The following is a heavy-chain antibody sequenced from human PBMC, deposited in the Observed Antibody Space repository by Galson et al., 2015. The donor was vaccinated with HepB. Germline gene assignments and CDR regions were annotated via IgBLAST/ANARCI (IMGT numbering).Heavy chain of an antibody. CDR1: GFTFSHYP. V-gene: IGHV3-23*01. Sequence: SLRLSCATSGFTFSHYPMSWVRQAPGKGLEWVSSLSNNGGATAYYADSVTGRFSISRDNSKNTLFLQMNNLRVEDTAVYYCAKDVVDPVPGWWGPGTLVTVSP. CDR2: LSNNGGATA. J-gene: IGHJ4*02. D-gene: IGHD2-21*01. CDR3: AKDVVDPVPGW.